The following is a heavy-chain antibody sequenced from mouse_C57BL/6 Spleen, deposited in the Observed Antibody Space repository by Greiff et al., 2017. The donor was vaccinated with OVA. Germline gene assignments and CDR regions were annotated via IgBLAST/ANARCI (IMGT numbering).Heavy chain of an antibody. CDR2: IDPSDSYT. CDR3: ARSRDYGNYVSFDY. V-gene: IGHV1-50*01. D-gene: IGHD2-1*01. J-gene: IGHJ2*01. CDR1: GYTFTSYW. Sequence: VQLQQPGAELVKPGASVKLSCKASGYTFTSYWMQWVKQRPGQGLEWIGEIDPSDSYTNYTQKFKGKATLTVDTSSSTAYMQLSSLTSEDSAVYYCARSRDYGNYVSFDYWGQGTTLTVSS.